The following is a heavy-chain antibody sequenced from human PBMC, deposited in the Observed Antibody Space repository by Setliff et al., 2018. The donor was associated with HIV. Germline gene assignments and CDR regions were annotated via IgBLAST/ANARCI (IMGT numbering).Heavy chain of an antibody. CDR1: GGTFSSYA. D-gene: IGHD3-9*01. V-gene: IGHV1-69*10. CDR3: AIGYYDILTGYSNYYGMDV. CDR2: IIPILGIA. Sequence: SVKVSCKASGGTFSSYAISWVRQAPGQGLEWMGGIIPILGIANYAQKFQGRITITADKSTSTAYMELSSLRSEDTAVYYCAIGYYDILTGYSNYYGMDVWGQVTTVTVSS. J-gene: IGHJ6*02.